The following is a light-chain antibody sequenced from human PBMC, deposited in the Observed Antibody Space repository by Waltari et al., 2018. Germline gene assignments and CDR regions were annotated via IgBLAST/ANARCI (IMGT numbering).Light chain of an antibody. Sequence: DIQMTQSPSTLSASVGDRVTITCRASQSVTRYLAWYQQKPGKAPKVLIWDVSSLERGVPSRFSGSGSGTGFTLTISSLQPDDFATYYCHQSHTVPHTFGQGTKLEIK. J-gene: IGKJ2*01. V-gene: IGKV1-5*01. CDR2: DVS. CDR1: QSVTRY. CDR3: HQSHTVPHT.